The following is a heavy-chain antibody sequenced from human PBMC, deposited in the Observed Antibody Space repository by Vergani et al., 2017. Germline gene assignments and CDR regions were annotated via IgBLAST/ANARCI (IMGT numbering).Heavy chain of an antibody. CDR3: VKDAGSYENFFDS. CDR2: LTGGGGST. V-gene: IGHV3-23*01. D-gene: IGHD1-26*01. Sequence: EVQLLESGGSLKQPGGSVRLSCAASGFTFSTYAMHWVRQAPGKGLEWVSALTGGGGSTYYADSFKGRFISSRDNSRDTLYLQMNSLRPEDTATYYWVKDAGSYENFFDSWGQGTLVTVSS. J-gene: IGHJ4*02. CDR1: GFTFSTYA.